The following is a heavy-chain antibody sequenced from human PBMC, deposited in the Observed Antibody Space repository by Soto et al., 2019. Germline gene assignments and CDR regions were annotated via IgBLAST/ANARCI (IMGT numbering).Heavy chain of an antibody. Sequence: SETLSLTCTISGGSISRGGYYWSWIRQHPGKGLEWIGYIYYSGSTYYNPSLKSRVTISVDTSKNQFSLKLSSVTAADTAVYYCALGFWSGYYRGYFDYWGQGTLVTVSS. CDR2: IYYSGST. D-gene: IGHD3-3*01. CDR3: ALGFWSGYYRGYFDY. V-gene: IGHV4-31*03. CDR1: GGSISRGGYY. J-gene: IGHJ4*02.